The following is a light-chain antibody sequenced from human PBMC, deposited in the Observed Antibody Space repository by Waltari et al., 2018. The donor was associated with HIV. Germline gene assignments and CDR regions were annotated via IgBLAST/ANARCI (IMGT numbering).Light chain of an antibody. CDR2: EVT. CDR1: SSDIGAYDS. J-gene: IGLJ3*02. V-gene: IGLV2-8*01. CDR3: SSYGDSLRVL. Sequence: QSALTQPPSASGSLGQSVTISCTGSSSDIGAYDSASWFQQHPRSAPQLCLYEVTRRPATVSDRCSGSRSGSTAFLTVAGLQPDDEATYFCSSYGDSLRVLFGGGTNVTVL.